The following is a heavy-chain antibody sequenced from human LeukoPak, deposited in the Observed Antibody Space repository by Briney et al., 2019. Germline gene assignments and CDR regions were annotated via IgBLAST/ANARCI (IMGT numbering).Heavy chain of an antibody. CDR3: ARLVWGGGSLDAFDI. Sequence: GGTLRLSCTASGFTFDAYAMYWVRRAPGKGLEWVSLISANGENTYYADSVKGRFTISRDNAKNSLCLQMNSLRDEDTAVYYCARLVWGGGSLDAFDIWGQGTMVTVST. D-gene: IGHD3-16*01. CDR2: ISANGENT. CDR1: GFTFDAYA. J-gene: IGHJ3*02. V-gene: IGHV3-43*02.